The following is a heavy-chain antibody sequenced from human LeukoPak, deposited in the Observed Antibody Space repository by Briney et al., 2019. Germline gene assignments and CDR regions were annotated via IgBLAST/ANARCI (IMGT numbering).Heavy chain of an antibody. CDR3: ARDSSGYYLD. Sequence: SETLSLTCTVSGGSISSSYYYWGWIRQPPGKGLEWIGCIYYSGSTNYNPSLKSRVTISVDTSKNQFSLKLSSVTAADTAVYYCARDSSGYYLDWGQGTLVTVSS. D-gene: IGHD3-22*01. CDR2: IYYSGST. J-gene: IGHJ4*02. CDR1: GGSISSSYYY. V-gene: IGHV4-61*01.